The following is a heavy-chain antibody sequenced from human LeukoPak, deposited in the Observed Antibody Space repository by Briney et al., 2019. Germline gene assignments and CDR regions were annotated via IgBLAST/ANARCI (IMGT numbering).Heavy chain of an antibody. V-gene: IGHV1-2*02. J-gene: IGHJ5*02. D-gene: IGHD4-11*01. CDR3: ARVIVTHNWFDP. CDR2: INPNSGGT. Sequence: ASVKVSFKASGYTFTGYYMHWVRQAPGQGLEWMGWINPNSGGTNYAQKFQGRVTMTRDTSISTAYMELSRLRSDDTAVYYCARVIVTHNWFDPWGQGTLVTVSS. CDR1: GYTFTGYY.